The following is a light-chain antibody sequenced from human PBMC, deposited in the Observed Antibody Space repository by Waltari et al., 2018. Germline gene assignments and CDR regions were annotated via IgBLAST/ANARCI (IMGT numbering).Light chain of an antibody. CDR1: SSDFDDYKS. CDR2: DVS. V-gene: IGLV2-14*03. J-gene: IGLJ2*01. Sequence: QSALTQPASVSGSPGQSITISCTGTSSDFDDYKSVSWYQQHPGKPPKLGIYDVSTRPSGVSNRFSGSKSDNTASLTISGLQAEDEADYYCSSYTDSNTVLFGGGTKLTVL. CDR3: SSYTDSNTVL.